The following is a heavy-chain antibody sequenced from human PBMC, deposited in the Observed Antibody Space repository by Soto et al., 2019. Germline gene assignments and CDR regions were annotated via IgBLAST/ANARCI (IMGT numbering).Heavy chain of an antibody. CDR1: GFIFSSYN. CDR3: AYGSSNWFDP. CDR2: ISSSSSYI. D-gene: IGHD3-10*01. V-gene: IGHV3-21*01. J-gene: IGHJ5*02. Sequence: EVQLVESGGGLVKPGGSLRLSCVASGFIFSSYNMNWVRQAPGKGLEWVSSISSSSSYIYYADSVKGRFTISRDNAKNSLDLKMNSLRAEDTAVYYCAYGSSNWFDPWGQGTLVTVSS.